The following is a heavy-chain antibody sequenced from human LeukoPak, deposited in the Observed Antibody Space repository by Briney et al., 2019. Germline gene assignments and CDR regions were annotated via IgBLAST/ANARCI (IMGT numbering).Heavy chain of an antibody. J-gene: IGHJ3*02. V-gene: IGHV3-73*01. D-gene: IGHD2-21*01. CDR3: TRLAGDDAFDI. CDR2: IRSKANGYTT. CDR1: GFTFSGPA. Sequence: PGGSLRLSCAASGFTFSGPAMHWVRQASGKGLEWVGRIRSKANGYTTAYGASVKGRFTISRDDSQRATYVQMNSLKIEDTAVYYCTRLAGDDAFDIWGPGTMVTVSS.